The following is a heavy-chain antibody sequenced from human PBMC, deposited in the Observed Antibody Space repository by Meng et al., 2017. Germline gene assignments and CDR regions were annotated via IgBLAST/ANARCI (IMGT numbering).Heavy chain of an antibody. CDR1: GFSLSTSGVG. CDR3: GERRSDAREGWFDP. Sequence: TLQESGPALEKPTQSLTLTFTFSGFSLSTSGVGVGCFLQHPRKALVWLAVIYWDDDKRYSPPLKSRLTTTKDTTKNQVVLTKTNMDPVDTATYYCGERRSDAREGWFDPWGQGTLVTVSS. D-gene: IGHD3-3*01. CDR2: IYWDDDK. J-gene: IGHJ5*02. V-gene: IGHV2-5*02.